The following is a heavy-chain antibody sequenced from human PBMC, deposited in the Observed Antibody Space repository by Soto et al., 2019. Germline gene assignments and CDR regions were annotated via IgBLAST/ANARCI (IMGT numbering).Heavy chain of an antibody. Sequence: SETLSLTCTVSGGSISSNAYYWGWIRQSPGRGLEWIGIIHNGGSSFYNSSLRSRVTFSVDTSNNYFSLRLNSVTAADTAVYFCSTQRVTRLSFDFWGQGTLVTFSS. D-gene: IGHD2-2*01. CDR3: STQRVTRLSFDF. J-gene: IGHJ4*02. CDR1: GGSISSNAYY. CDR2: IHNGGSS. V-gene: IGHV4-39*01.